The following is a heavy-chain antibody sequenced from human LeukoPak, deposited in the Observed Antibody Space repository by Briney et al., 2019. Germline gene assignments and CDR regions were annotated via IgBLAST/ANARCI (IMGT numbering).Heavy chain of an antibody. CDR3: AKTVSGSHSYQGGDY. V-gene: IGHV3-23*01. Sequence: GGSLRLSCAASGFTFSSYAMSWVRQAPGKGLEWVSAISGSGGNTYYADSVKGRFTMSRDNSKNTLYLQMNSLRAEDTAVYFCAKTVSGSHSYQGGDYWGQGTLVT. D-gene: IGHD3-16*02. J-gene: IGHJ4*02. CDR2: ISGSGGNT. CDR1: GFTFSSYA.